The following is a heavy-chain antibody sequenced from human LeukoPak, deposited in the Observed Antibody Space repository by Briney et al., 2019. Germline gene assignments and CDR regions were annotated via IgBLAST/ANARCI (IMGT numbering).Heavy chain of an antibody. Sequence: GASVNVSCKASGYTFTGYYMHWVRQAPGQGLEWMGRINPNSGGTNYAQKFQGRVTMTRDTSISTAYMELSRLRSDDTAVYYCARSGIIGYCSSTSCPPPYGMDVWGQGTTVTVSS. D-gene: IGHD2-2*01. J-gene: IGHJ6*02. CDR3: ARSGIIGYCSSTSCPPPYGMDV. V-gene: IGHV1-2*06. CDR2: INPNSGGT. CDR1: GYTFTGYY.